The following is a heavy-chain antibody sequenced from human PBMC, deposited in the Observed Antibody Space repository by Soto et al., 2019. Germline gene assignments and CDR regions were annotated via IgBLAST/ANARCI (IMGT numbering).Heavy chain of an antibody. CDR2: INSDGSST. J-gene: IGHJ4*02. V-gene: IGHV3-74*01. Sequence: GGSLRLSCAASGFTFSSYWMHWVRQAPGKGLVWVSRINSDGSSTSYADSVKDRFTISRDNAKNTLYLQMNSLRAEDTAVYYCHARGYDFWSGYLFDYWGQGTLVTVSS. D-gene: IGHD3-3*01. CDR3: HARGYDFWSGYLFDY. CDR1: GFTFSSYW.